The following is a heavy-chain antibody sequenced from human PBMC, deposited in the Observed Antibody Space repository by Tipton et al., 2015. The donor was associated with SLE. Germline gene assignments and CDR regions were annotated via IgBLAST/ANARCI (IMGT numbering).Heavy chain of an antibody. J-gene: IGHJ4*02. Sequence: TLSLTCTVSGDSISSDYYWNWIRQHPGKGLEWIGFIYYSGSTYYNPSLESRVTISVDTSKNQFSLKLSSVTAADTAVYYCAGTQYGSGSWIDYWGQGTLVTVSS. CDR2: IYYSGST. CDR3: AGTQYGSGSWIDY. V-gene: IGHV4-31*03. D-gene: IGHD3-10*01. CDR1: GDSISSDYY.